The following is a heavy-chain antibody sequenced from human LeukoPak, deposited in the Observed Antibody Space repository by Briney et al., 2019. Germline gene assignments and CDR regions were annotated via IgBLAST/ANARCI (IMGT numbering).Heavy chain of an antibody. D-gene: IGHD6-13*01. V-gene: IGHV3-74*01. CDR2: INSDGSST. CDR3: AKDSSSWYAYYYFDY. Sequence: GGSLRLSCAASGFTFSSYWMHWVRQAPGKGLVWVSRINSDGSSTSYADSVKGRFTISRDNSKNTLYLQMNSLRAEDTAVYYCAKDSSSWYAYYYFDYWGQGTLVTVSS. CDR1: GFTFSSYW. J-gene: IGHJ4*02.